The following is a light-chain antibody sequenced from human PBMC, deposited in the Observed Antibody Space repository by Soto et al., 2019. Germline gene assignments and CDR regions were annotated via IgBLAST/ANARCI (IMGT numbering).Light chain of an antibody. CDR1: QDISNY. J-gene: IGKJ5*01. CDR2: EAS. V-gene: IGKV1-12*01. Sequence: DIQMTQSPSSLSASVGDRVTITCQASQDISNYLNWYQQKPGRAPNLLIYEASSLKSGVPSRFSGSGSGTDFTLTISSLQPEDFATYYCQQANSFPITFGQGTRLEIK. CDR3: QQANSFPIT.